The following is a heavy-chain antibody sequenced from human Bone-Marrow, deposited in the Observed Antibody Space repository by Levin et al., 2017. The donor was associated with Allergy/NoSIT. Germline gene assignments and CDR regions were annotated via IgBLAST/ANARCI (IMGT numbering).Heavy chain of an antibody. D-gene: IGHD3-10*01. CDR2: INHSGST. CDR1: GGSFTGYF. Sequence: SQNLSLTCAVDGGSFTGYFWTWIRQPPGKGLEWIGEINHSGSTKYNPSLTSRVTISVDTSKKEFSLNLSSVTAADTAVFYCARGGRWSFSYYFDYWGQGTRVTVSS. CDR3: ARGGRWSFSYYFDY. V-gene: IGHV4-34*01. J-gene: IGHJ4*02.